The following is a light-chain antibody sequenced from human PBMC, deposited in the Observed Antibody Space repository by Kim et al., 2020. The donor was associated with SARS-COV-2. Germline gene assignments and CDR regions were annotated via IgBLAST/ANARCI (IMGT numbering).Light chain of an antibody. Sequence: LGERATLSCRASQSVSSYLAWYQQKPGQAPRLLIYDASNRATGIPARFSGSGSGTDFTLTISSLEPEDFAVYYCQQRSNWPPLTFGGGTKVEIK. CDR3: QQRSNWPPLT. J-gene: IGKJ4*01. CDR2: DAS. CDR1: QSVSSY. V-gene: IGKV3-11*01.